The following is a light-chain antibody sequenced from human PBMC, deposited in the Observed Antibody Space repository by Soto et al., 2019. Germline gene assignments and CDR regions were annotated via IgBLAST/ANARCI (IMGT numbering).Light chain of an antibody. J-gene: IGKJ1*01. V-gene: IGKV1-5*03. CDR1: QSISTW. CDR2: RAS. Sequence: DIQMTQSPSTLSASVGDRVTMTCRASQSISTWLAWYQQRPGRAPKLLIYRASILEDGVPSTFSGSASGTEFTLTISSLQPDDFATYYCKQYNTFPWTFGQGTKVEIK. CDR3: KQYNTFPWT.